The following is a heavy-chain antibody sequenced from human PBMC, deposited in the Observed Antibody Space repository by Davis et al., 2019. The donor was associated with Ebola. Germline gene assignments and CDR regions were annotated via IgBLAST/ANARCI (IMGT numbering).Heavy chain of an antibody. V-gene: IGHV4-59*01. CDR3: ARTNGAYPFNY. CDR2: VHYSGST. D-gene: IGHD2-8*01. Sequence: SETLSLTCTVSGDTINNFFWSWVRQPPGKELEWIGYVHYSGSTNYNPSLESRVTISIDTSKNQFSLKMTSVTAADTAVYFCARTNGAYPFNYWGQGILVTVSS. CDR1: GDTINNFF. J-gene: IGHJ4*02.